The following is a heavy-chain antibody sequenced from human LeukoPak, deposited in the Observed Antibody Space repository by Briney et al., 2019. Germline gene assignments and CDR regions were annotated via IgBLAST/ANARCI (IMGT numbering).Heavy chain of an antibody. J-gene: IGHJ4*02. CDR1: GASVSSASY. CDR3: ARAGGDQFDY. CDR2: IYNGVNT. D-gene: IGHD2-21*01. V-gene: IGHV4-61*01. Sequence: KSSETLSLTCTVSGASVSSASYWSWIRQPPGKGVEWIAHIYNGVNTNYNPSLKSRVTISVDTSKNQFSLKLSSVTAADTAVYYCARAGGDQFDYWGQGTLVTVSS.